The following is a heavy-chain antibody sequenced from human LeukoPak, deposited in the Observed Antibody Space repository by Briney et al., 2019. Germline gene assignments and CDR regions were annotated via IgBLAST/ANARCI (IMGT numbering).Heavy chain of an antibody. Sequence: GASVKVSCKASGYTFTGYYMHWVRQAPGQGLEWMGWINPNSGGTNYAQKFQGRVTMTRDTSISTAYMELSRLRSDDTALYYCARVRAYSYGPNYYYYYMDVWGKGTTVTVSS. V-gene: IGHV1-2*02. J-gene: IGHJ6*03. CDR1: GYTFTGYY. CDR3: ARVRAYSYGPNYYYYYMDV. CDR2: INPNSGGT. D-gene: IGHD5-18*01.